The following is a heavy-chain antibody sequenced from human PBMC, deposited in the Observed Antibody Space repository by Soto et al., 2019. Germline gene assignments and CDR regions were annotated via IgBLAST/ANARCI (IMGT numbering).Heavy chain of an antibody. J-gene: IGHJ4*02. Sequence: PXETLSLTCTVSGGSTSTYYWNGIRQPPNKGLEWIGKIHNSGSANYNPSLKSRVTISVDTSKNLFSLKLKSVTAADTALYYCARENYDSSGPGYYFDYWGQGTLVTVSS. V-gene: IGHV4-59*01. CDR1: GGSTSTYY. CDR3: ARENYDSSGPGYYFDY. CDR2: IHNSGSA. D-gene: IGHD3-22*01.